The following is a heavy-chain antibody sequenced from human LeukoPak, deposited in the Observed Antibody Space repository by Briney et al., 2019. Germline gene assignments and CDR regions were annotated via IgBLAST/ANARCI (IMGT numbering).Heavy chain of an antibody. Sequence: GGSLRLSCTVSGFTVSSDSMSWVCQAPGKGLEWVSFIYSGGSTHYSDSVKGRFTISRDNSKNTLYLQMNSLRAEDTAVYYCARRAGAYSHPYDYWGQGTLVTVSS. V-gene: IGHV3-53*01. J-gene: IGHJ4*02. CDR2: IYSGGST. CDR3: ARRAGAYSHPYDY. CDR1: GFTVSSDS. D-gene: IGHD4/OR15-4a*01.